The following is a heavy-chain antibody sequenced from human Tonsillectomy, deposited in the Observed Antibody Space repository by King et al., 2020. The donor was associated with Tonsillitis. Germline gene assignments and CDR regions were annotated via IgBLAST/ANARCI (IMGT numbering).Heavy chain of an antibody. Sequence: VQLVESGGGVVQPGRSLRLSCAASGFTLSSYAMHWVRQAPGKGLAGGAVISDDVSNKYYSDSVKGRFTISRDNSKNTLYLQMNSLRAEDTAVYYCAREVGATDYWYFDLWGRGTLVTVSS. CDR1: GFTLSSYA. D-gene: IGHD1-26*01. J-gene: IGHJ2*01. CDR2: ISDDVSNK. CDR3: AREVGATDYWYFDL. V-gene: IGHV3-30-3*01.